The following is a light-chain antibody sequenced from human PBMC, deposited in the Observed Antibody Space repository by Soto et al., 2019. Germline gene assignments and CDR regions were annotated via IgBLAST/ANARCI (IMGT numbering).Light chain of an antibody. Sequence: QSALTQPASVSGSPGQSITISCTGTSSDVGTYNYVSWHQHLPGKAPKLMIYEVSNRPSGVSNRFSGSKSGNTASLTISGLQAEDEADYYCSSYTSRSTVTFGGGTKLTVL. J-gene: IGLJ2*01. CDR3: SSYTSRSTVT. V-gene: IGLV2-14*01. CDR1: SSDVGTYNY. CDR2: EVS.